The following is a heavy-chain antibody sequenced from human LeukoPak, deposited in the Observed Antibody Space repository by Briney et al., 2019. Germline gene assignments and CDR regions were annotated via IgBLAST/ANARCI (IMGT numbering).Heavy chain of an antibody. CDR2: INHNGNVN. CDR1: GFTFSSYW. V-gene: IGHV3-7*03. D-gene: IGHD4-17*01. CDR3: ATSTA. J-gene: IGHJ5*02. Sequence: GGSLRLSCAASGFTFSSYWMNWARQAPGKGLEWVASINHNGNVNYYVDSVKGRFTISRDNAKNSLYLQMSNLRAEDTAVYFCATSTAWGQGTLVTVSS.